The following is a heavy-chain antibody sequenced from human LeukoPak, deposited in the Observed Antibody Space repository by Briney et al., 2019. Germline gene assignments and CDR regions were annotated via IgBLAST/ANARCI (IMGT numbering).Heavy chain of an antibody. V-gene: IGHV1-58*02. CDR1: GFTFTSSA. J-gene: IGHJ4*02. Sequence: SVKVSCKASGFTFTSSAMQWVRQARGQRLEWIGWTVVGSGNTNYAQKFQERVTITRDMSTSTAYMEPSSLRSEDTAVYYCAAGYDSSGYVNWGQGTLVTVSS. D-gene: IGHD3-22*01. CDR3: AAGYDSSGYVN. CDR2: TVVGSGNT.